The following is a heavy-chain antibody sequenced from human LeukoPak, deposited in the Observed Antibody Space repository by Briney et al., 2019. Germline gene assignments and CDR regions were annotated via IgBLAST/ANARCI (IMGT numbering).Heavy chain of an antibody. D-gene: IGHD1-14*01. CDR1: GFTVSSNY. Sequence: GGSLRLSCAVSGFTVSSNYMSWVRQAPGKGLEWVSDIYDIGNTYYADSGKGRFTISRDTSKNTVYLQMNSLRAEDTALYYCARGGMRRPYDCWGEGALVTVSS. V-gene: IGHV3-53*03. CDR2: IYDIGNT. CDR3: ARGGMRRPYDC. J-gene: IGHJ4*02.